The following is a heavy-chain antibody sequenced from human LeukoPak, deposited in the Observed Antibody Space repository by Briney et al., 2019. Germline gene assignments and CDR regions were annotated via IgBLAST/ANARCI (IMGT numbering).Heavy chain of an antibody. J-gene: IGHJ4*02. V-gene: IGHV4-34*01. D-gene: IGHD1-26*01. CDR2: INHSGST. CDR1: GGSFSGYY. Sequence: SGTLSLTCAVYGGSFSGYYWSWIRQPPGKGLEWIGEINHSGSTNYNPSLKSRVTISVDTSKNQFSLKLSSVTAADTAVYYCARGTGEPREYYFDYWGQGTLVTVSS. CDR3: ARGTGEPREYYFDY.